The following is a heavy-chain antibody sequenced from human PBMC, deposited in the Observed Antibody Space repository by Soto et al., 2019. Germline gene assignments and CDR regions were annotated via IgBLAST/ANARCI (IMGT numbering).Heavy chain of an antibody. D-gene: IGHD2-2*02. Sequence: QLQLQESGPGLVKPSETLSLTCTVSGGSISSSSYYWGWIRQPPGKGLEWIGSIYYSGSTYYNPSLKSRVTISVDTSKNQFSLKLSSVTAADTAVYYCARLRCSSTSCYSYYYYYGMDVWGQGTTVTVSS. CDR1: GGSISSSSYY. CDR2: IYYSGST. CDR3: ARLRCSSTSCYSYYYYYGMDV. J-gene: IGHJ6*02. V-gene: IGHV4-39*01.